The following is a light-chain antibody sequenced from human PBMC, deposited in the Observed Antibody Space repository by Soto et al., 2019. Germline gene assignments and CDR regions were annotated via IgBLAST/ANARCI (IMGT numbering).Light chain of an antibody. Sequence: AIQLTQSPSSLSASVGDRVTITCRASQGISSALAWYQQKPGKAPKLLIYDASSFERGVPPRFSGRGSGTNSTPTISGPQPEVLATYDGQQFNSYPQFTFGGGTRLEIK. CDR3: QQFNSYPQFT. CDR2: DAS. J-gene: IGKJ4*01. V-gene: IGKV1-13*02. CDR1: QGISSA.